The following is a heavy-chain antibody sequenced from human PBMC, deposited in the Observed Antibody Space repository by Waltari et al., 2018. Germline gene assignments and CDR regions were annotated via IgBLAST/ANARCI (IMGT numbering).Heavy chain of an antibody. CDR2: IYTSGST. Sequence: QVQLQESGPGLVKPSETLSLTCTVSGGSISSYYWRWIRQPAGKGLEWIGRIYTSGSTNYNPSLKSRVTMSVDTSKNQFSLKLSSVTAADTAVYYCARGAYDSSGYYDDAFDIWGQGTMVTVSS. J-gene: IGHJ3*02. V-gene: IGHV4-4*07. CDR3: ARGAYDSSGYYDDAFDI. CDR1: GGSISSYY. D-gene: IGHD3-22*01.